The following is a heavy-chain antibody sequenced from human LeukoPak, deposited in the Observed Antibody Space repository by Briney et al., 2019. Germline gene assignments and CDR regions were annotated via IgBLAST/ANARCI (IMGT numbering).Heavy chain of an antibody. Sequence: GESLKISCKGSGYSFTNYWIGWARQMPGRGLEWMGIIYPGDSDTRYSPSFQGQVTISADKSISTAYLQWSSLKAPDTAMYYCARQGPTTVVTPDWFDPWGQGTLVTVSS. CDR3: ARQGPTTVVTPDWFDP. J-gene: IGHJ5*02. D-gene: IGHD4-23*01. V-gene: IGHV5-51*01. CDR1: GYSFTNYW. CDR2: IYPGDSDT.